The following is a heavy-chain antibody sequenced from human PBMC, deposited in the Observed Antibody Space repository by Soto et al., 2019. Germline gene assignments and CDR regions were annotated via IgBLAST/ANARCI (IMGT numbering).Heavy chain of an antibody. J-gene: IGHJ4*02. CDR2: IIPIFGTA. D-gene: IGHD2-21*02. CDR3: ARGPNYGDRTDYFDS. CDR1: GGTFSSYA. Sequence: ASVKVSCKASGGTFSSYAISWVRQAPGQGLEWMGGIIPIFGTANYAQKFQGRVTITADESTSTAYMELSSLRSEDTAVYYCARGPNYGDRTDYFDSWGQGTLVTVSS. V-gene: IGHV1-69*13.